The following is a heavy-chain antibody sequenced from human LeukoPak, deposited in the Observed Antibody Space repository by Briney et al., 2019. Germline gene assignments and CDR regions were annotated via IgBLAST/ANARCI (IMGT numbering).Heavy chain of an antibody. J-gene: IGHJ3*02. CDR3: ARDYGSGAGIFDI. CDR2: ISSGLST. Sequence: GGSPRLSCAASGFTVSGNYMSWVRQAPGKGLEWVSVISSGLSTNYADSVKGRLTISRDNSKNTVYLQMNSLRAEDTAVYYCARDYGSGAGIFDIWGQGTMVTVSS. CDR1: GFTVSGNY. V-gene: IGHV3-53*01. D-gene: IGHD3-10*01.